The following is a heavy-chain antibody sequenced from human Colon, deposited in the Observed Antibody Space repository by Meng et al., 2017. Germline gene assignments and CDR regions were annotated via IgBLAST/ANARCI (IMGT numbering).Heavy chain of an antibody. J-gene: IGHJ4*02. V-gene: IGHV4-31*03. Sequence: QVQLQESGPRLVKPSQTLSPPCTVFVDSVSSNSYYWTWIRQHPGTGLEWIGNIYSGGISHYNPSLKSRITMSIDTSKNQFSLQLTSVTAAGTAIYYCARDPLAVGPTDRGLDSWGQGTLVTVSS. D-gene: IGHD1-26*01. CDR2: IYSGGIS. CDR3: ARDPLAVGPTDRGLDS. CDR1: VDSVSSNSYY.